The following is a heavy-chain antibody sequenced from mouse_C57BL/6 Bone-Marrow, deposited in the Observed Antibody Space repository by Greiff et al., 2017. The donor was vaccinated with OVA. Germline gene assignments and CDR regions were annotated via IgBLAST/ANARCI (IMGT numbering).Heavy chain of an antibody. CDR1: GYTFTSYW. D-gene: IGHD2-2*01. CDR3: LDGYDDYVDY. J-gene: IGHJ2*01. CDR2: IYPGNSDT. Sequence: EVQLQQSGTVLARPGASVKMSCKTSGYTFTSYWMHWVKQRPGQGLEWIGAIYPGNSDTSYNQKFKGKAKLTAGTSASTAYMELSSLTNEDSAVYYCLDGYDDYVDYWGQGTTLTVSS. V-gene: IGHV1-5*01.